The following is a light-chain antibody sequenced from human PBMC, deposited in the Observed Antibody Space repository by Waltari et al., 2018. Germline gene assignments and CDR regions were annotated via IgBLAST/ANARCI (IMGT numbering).Light chain of an antibody. Sequence: SYELTQPPSLSVSPGQTTSITCSGDKLGDKFASWYQQKPGPSPCLVIYKYPNRPSGIPARFSGSNSGNSATLTISETQPMDEADYYCQAWDSSTGVFGGGTKLTVL. V-gene: IGLV3-1*01. J-gene: IGLJ2*01. CDR1: KLGDKF. CDR3: QAWDSSTGV. CDR2: KYP.